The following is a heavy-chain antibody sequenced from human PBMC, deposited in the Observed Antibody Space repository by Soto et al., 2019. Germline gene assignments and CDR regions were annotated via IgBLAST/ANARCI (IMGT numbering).Heavy chain of an antibody. Sequence: PSETLSLTCAVSGGSISTSNWWSWVRQPPGKGLEWIGEIYHSGSTNYSPSLKSRVTISVDKSKNQFSLKLSSVTAADTAVYYCARFMTMVTNLAFDSWGQGTMVTVAS. CDR1: GGSISTSNW. D-gene: IGHD4-17*01. CDR3: ARFMTMVTNLAFDS. V-gene: IGHV4-4*02. J-gene: IGHJ3*02. CDR2: IYHSGST.